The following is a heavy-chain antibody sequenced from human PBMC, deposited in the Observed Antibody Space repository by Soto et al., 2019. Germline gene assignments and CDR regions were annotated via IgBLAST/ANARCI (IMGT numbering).Heavy chain of an antibody. Sequence: SETLSLTCTVSGGSISSSSYYWGWIRQPPGKGLEWIGYIYYSGSTNYNPSLKSRVTISVDTSKNQFSLKLSSVTAADTAVYYCARDLGYCSSTSCYRFFDYWGQGTLVTVSS. V-gene: IGHV4-39*07. D-gene: IGHD2-2*01. CDR2: IYYSGST. CDR1: GGSISSSSYY. CDR3: ARDLGYCSSTSCYRFFDY. J-gene: IGHJ4*02.